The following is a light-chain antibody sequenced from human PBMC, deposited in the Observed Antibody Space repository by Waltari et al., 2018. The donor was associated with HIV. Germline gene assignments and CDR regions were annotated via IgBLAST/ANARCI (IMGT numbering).Light chain of an antibody. Sequence: QSVLTQPPSASGTPGQRVTISCSGSSSNIGSKYVYWYQQLPGTAHKLLIYRINHRPPGVPARFSGSKSCTSASLAISGLRSEDEADYYCAAWDDSLSGFWVFGGGTKLTVL. V-gene: IGLV1-47*01. CDR3: AAWDDSLSGFWV. CDR2: RIN. J-gene: IGLJ3*02. CDR1: SSNIGSKY.